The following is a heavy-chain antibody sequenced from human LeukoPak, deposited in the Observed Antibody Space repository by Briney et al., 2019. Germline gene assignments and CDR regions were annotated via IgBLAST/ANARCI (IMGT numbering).Heavy chain of an antibody. V-gene: IGHV1-2*02. D-gene: IGHD4-4*01. CDR3: ARESYYSNYYYGMDV. CDR2: INPNSGGT. CDR1: GYTFTGYY. Sequence: ASVKVSCKASGYTFTGYYMHWVRQAPGQGLEWMGWINPNSGGTNCAQKFQGRVTMTRDTSISTAYMELSRLRSDDTAVYYCARESYYSNYYYGMDVWGQGTTVTVSS. J-gene: IGHJ6*02.